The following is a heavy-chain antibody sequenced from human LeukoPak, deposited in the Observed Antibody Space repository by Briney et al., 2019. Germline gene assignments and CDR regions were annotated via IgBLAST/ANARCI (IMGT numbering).Heavy chain of an antibody. CDR2: ISAHNGDT. CDR1: GYTFTGYY. J-gene: IGHJ6*03. CDR3: ARGYYYYYMDV. V-gene: IGHV1-18*04. Sequence: GASVKVSCKASGYTFTGYYMHWVRQAPGQGLEWMGWISAHNGDTDYAQNFQGRVTMTTETSTSTVYMELRSLRSDDTAVYYCARGYYYYYMDVWGKGTTVTISS.